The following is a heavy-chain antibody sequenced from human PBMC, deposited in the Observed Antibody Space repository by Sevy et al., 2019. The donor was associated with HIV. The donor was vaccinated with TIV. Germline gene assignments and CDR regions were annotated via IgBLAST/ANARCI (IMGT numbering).Heavy chain of an antibody. CDR2: IFYTGST. CDR3: ARDHGSSRWYGWFDP. V-gene: IGHV4-59*01. Sequence: SETLSLTCTVSGGSISGYYWSWIRQPPGKGLEWIGYIFYTGSTNYNLSFKRQVTISVDTSKNQFSLNLTSVTAADTAVYYCARDHGSSRWYGWFDPWGQGTLVTVSS. CDR1: GGSISGYY. D-gene: IGHD6-13*01. J-gene: IGHJ5*02.